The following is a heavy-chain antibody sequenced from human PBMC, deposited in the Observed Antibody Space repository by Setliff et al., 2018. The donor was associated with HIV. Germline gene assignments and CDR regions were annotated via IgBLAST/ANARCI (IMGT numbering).Heavy chain of an antibody. CDR3: ARDPYGYCTTTTCYAPGY. V-gene: IGHV3-73*01. D-gene: IGHD2-2*03. CDR1: GFTFSGST. CDR2: IGSKANSYAT. Sequence: GGSLRLSCAASGFTFSGSTIHWVRQASGKGLAWVGRIGSKANSYATAYAASVKGRFTTSREDSKNTAYLQMNSLKTEDTAIYYCARDPYGYCTTTTCYAPGYWGQGTLVTVSS. J-gene: IGHJ4*02.